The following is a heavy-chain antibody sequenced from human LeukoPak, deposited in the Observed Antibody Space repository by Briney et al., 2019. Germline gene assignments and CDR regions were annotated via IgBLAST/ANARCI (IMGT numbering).Heavy chain of an antibody. CDR3: ARGNILTGYYFDY. D-gene: IGHD3-9*01. J-gene: IGHJ4*02. Sequence: GGSLRLSCAASGFTFSSYDMHWVRQAPGKGLEWVAVILYDGSNKYYADSVKGRFTISRDNSKNTMYLEMNRLRAEDTAVYYCARGNILTGYYFDYLGQGTLVTVSS. CDR1: GFTFSSYD. CDR2: ILYDGSNK. V-gene: IGHV3-30*04.